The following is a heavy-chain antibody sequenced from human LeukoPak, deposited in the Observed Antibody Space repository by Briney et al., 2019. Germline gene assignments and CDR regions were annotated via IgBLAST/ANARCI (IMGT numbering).Heavy chain of an antibody. CDR3: AKEGRSSWYFHEVDY. V-gene: IGHV3-23*01. J-gene: IGHJ4*02. CDR2: ISVSGDRI. D-gene: IGHD6-13*01. Sequence: GGSLRLSCAASGFTFSSYAMGWVRQAPGKGLEWVSDISVSGDRIYYADSVKGRVTISRDNSKNTLFLQMNSLRAEDTAVYYCAKEGRSSWYFHEVDYWGQGTLVTVSS. CDR1: GFTFSSYA.